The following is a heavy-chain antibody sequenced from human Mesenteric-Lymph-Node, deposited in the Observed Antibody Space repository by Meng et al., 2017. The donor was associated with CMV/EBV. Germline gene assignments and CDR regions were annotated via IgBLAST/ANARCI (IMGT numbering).Heavy chain of an antibody. J-gene: IGHJ4*02. D-gene: IGHD6-19*01. CDR1: GFSVSGNY. V-gene: IGHV3-53*01. CDR2: IYSGGST. Sequence: GFSVSGNYMSWVRQAPGKGLEWVSVIYSGGSTYYAGTVKGRFIISRDNSKNTVYLQMNSLRAEDTAVYYCVREMGSSGWLSQGDSWGQGTLVTVSS. CDR3: VREMGSSGWLSQGDS.